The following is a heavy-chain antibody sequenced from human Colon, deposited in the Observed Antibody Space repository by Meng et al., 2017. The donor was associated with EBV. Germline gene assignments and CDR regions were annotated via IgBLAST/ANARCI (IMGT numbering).Heavy chain of an antibody. J-gene: IGHJ5*02. Sequence: HVLLLEPGAGLVMPSGTRSLTCAFSGTSISTSNWWSWIRQSPGEGLEWIGAIYHNGQTNYNPSLKSRVSMSVDESKNEFSLNLKSVTAADTAVYYCARDGGVTHIPWGQGVLVTVSS. CDR1: GTSISTSNW. CDR3: ARDGGVTHIP. CDR2: IYHNGQT. D-gene: IGHD2-8*02. V-gene: IGHV4-4*02.